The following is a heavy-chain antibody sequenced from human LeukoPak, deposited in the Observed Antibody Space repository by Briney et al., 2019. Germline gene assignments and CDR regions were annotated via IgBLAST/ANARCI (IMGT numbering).Heavy chain of an antibody. V-gene: IGHV3-48*01. Sequence: GGSLSLSCAVSGFTFSNYKMNWVRQAPGRGRVWVSYISSSSDTIYYVDSVKGRFTISRDNSKNTLYLQMNSLRAEDTAGYYCANLFGVVTGFDYWGQGTLVTVSS. CDR2: ISSSSDTI. CDR1: GFTFSNYK. D-gene: IGHD3-3*01. CDR3: ANLFGVVTGFDY. J-gene: IGHJ4*02.